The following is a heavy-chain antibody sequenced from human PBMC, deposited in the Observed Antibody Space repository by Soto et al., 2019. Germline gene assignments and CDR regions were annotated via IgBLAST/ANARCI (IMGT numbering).Heavy chain of an antibody. CDR1: GGSVSSGGFY. V-gene: IGHV4-61*08. CDR2: IYYSGSA. D-gene: IGHD1-1*01. CDR3: AKKGPRLEEGFDS. Sequence: PSETLSLTCTVSGGSVSSGGFYWNGIRQPPGRGLEWIGHIYYSGSADYSPSLKSRVTISADTSKNQFSLKLSSVTAADTAVYYCAKKGPRLEEGFDSWGQGILVTV. J-gene: IGHJ4*02.